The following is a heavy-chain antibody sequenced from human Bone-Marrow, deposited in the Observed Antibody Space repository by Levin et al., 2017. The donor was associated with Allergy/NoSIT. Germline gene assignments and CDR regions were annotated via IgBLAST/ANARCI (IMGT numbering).Heavy chain of an antibody. Sequence: GGSLRLSCVASGFTFSNYGIHWVRQAPGKGLEWVAIVWFDGSVRNYADSVKGRFTISRDNSKNTVFLQMNSLRVEDTAVYYCARGEDKVGTHDAFDIWGQGTMVTVSS. CDR1: GFTFSNYG. J-gene: IGHJ3*02. V-gene: IGHV3-33*01. CDR3: ARGEDKVGTHDAFDI. CDR2: VWFDGSVR. D-gene: IGHD5-12*01.